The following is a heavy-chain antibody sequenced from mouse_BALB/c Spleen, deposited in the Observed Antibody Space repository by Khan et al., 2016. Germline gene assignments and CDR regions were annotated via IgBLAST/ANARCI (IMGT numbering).Heavy chain of an antibody. V-gene: IGHV5-9-2*01. J-gene: IGHJ4*01. CDR1: GFTFSSYG. D-gene: IGHD2-4*01. CDR3: ASSSTMIKDYAMDY. Sequence: EVELVESGGGLVKPGGSLKLSCAASGFTFSSYGMSWVRQTPEKRLEWVATISGGGSYTYYPDSVKGRFTISRDNAKNNLYLQMSSLSSEDTALYYCASSSTMIKDYAMDYWGQGTSVTVSS. CDR2: ISGGGSYT.